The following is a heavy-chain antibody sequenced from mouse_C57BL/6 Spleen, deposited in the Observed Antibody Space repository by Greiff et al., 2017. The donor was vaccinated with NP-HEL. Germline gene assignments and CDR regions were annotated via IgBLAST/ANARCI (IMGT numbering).Heavy chain of an antibody. J-gene: IGHJ2*01. CDR3: ARSRLDSTTYYFDY. CDR1: GYTFTSYW. V-gene: IGHV1-69*01. D-gene: IGHD3-2*01. CDR2: IDPSDSYT. Sequence: QVQLQQPGAELVMPGASVKLSCKASGYTFTSYWMHWVKQRPGQGLEWIGEIDPSDSYTNYNQKFKGKSTLTVDKSSSTAYMQLSSLTSEDSAVYYCARSRLDSTTYYFDYWGQGTTLTVSS.